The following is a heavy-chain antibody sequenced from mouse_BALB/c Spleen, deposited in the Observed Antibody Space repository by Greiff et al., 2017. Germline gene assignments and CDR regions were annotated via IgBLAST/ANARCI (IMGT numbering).Heavy chain of an antibody. CDR2: ISTYYGDA. V-gene: IGHV1S137*01. CDR3: AREGVTTVVDAWFAY. Sequence: VQLQQSGAELVRPGVSVKISCKGSGYTFTDYAMHWVQQSHAKSLEWIGVISTYYGDASYNQKFKGKATMTVDKSSSTAYMELARLTSEDSAIYYCAREGVTTVVDAWFAYWGQGTLVTVSA. J-gene: IGHJ3*01. D-gene: IGHD1-1*01. CDR1: GYTFTDYA.